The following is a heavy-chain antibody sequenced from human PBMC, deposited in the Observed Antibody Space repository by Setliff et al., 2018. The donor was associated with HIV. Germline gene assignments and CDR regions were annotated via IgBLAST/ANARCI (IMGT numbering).Heavy chain of an antibody. CDR2: IYDSGDI. V-gene: IGHV3-21*04. Sequence: KTGGSLRLSCAASGFPFTSFSINWVRQAPGKGLEWVSRIYDSGDIWYADSVRGRFTISRDNTKNSLYLHMNSLRAEDTAVYFCARDRGLRGMLLSSKELGFYCMDVWGKGTTVTVSS. CDR1: GFPFTSFS. D-gene: IGHD1-26*01. CDR3: ARDRGLRGMLLSSKELGFYCMDV. J-gene: IGHJ6*03.